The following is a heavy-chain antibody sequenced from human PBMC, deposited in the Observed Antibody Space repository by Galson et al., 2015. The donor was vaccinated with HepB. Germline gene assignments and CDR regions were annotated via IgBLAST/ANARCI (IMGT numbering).Heavy chain of an antibody. D-gene: IGHD3-10*01. CDR1: GFDFNNCG. Sequence: SLRLSCAASGFDFNNCGMHWVRQAPGKGPEWVAVMWSDGSNKLYADSVKGRFTISRDNSNNTLYLQMNSLGAEDTAVYYCAREGKDGSGTYVDYWGQGTPVTVSS. CDR3: AREGKDGSGTYVDY. J-gene: IGHJ4*02. CDR2: MWSDGSNK. V-gene: IGHV3-33*01.